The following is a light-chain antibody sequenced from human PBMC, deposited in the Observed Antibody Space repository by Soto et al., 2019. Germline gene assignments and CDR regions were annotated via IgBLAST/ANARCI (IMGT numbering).Light chain of an antibody. Sequence: QPVLTQPPSASGTPGQRVTISCSGSSSNIGSNTVNWYQQLPGTAPKLLIYSNNQWPSGVPDRFSGSKSGTSASLAISGLQSEDEADYYCAAWDDNLNGLVFGGGTKLTVL. J-gene: IGLJ2*01. CDR3: AAWDDNLNGLV. V-gene: IGLV1-44*01. CDR2: SNN. CDR1: SSNIGSNT.